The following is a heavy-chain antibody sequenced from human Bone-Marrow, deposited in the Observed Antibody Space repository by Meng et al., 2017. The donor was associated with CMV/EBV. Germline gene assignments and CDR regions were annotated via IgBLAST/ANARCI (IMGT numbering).Heavy chain of an antibody. D-gene: IGHD1-26*01. V-gene: IGHV1-18*01. J-gene: IGHJ4*02. CDR1: GYTFTSYG. CDR2: ISAYNGNT. Sequence: VKVSCKGSGYTFTSYGISWVRQAPGQGLEWMGWISAYNGNTNYAQKLQGRVTMTTDTSTSTAYMELRSLTSDYTAVYYCARVRESGSYFPNYWGQGTLVTVSS. CDR3: ARVRESGSYFPNY.